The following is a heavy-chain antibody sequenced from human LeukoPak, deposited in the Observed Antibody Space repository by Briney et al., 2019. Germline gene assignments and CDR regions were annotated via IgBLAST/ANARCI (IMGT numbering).Heavy chain of an antibody. CDR2: ISVNNADT. CDR1: GYSFTNYG. Sequence: ASVKVSCKASGYSFTNYGISWVRQAPGQGLQWMGWISVNNADTNYAQNFQGRVTLTTDTSTGTAYMELSSLRSEDTAVYYCARCYYDSSGYLRSWFDPWGQGTLVTVSS. CDR3: ARCYYDSSGYLRSWFDP. V-gene: IGHV1-18*01. D-gene: IGHD3-22*01. J-gene: IGHJ5*02.